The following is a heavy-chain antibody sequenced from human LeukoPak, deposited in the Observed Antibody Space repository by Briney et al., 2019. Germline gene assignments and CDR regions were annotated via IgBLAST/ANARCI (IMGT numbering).Heavy chain of an antibody. CDR1: GGTFSSYA. CDR2: IIPILDVT. CDR3: ARDRDTVASIVTDAFDI. V-gene: IGHV1-69*04. J-gene: IGHJ3*02. D-gene: IGHD5-12*01. Sequence: SVKVSCNASGGTFSSYALSWVRQAPGQGLEWVGRIIPILDVTQYAQRLQDRVTITADKSTSTVYMELSSLTSEDTAVYCARDRDTVASIVTDAFDIWGQGTMVTASS.